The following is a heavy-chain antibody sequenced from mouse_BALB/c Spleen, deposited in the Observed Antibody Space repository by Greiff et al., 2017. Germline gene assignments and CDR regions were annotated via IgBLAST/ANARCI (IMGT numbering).Heavy chain of an antibody. J-gene: IGHJ4*01. CDR2: IYPGDGDT. V-gene: IGHV1-80*01. Sequence: QVQLQQSGAELVRPGSSVKISCKASGYAFSSYWMNWVKQRPGQGLEWIGQIYPGDGDTNYNGKFKGKATLTADKSSSTAYMQLSSLTSEDSAVYFCARPPLYDYDEGGAMDYWGQGTSVTVSS. CDR3: ARPPLYDYDEGGAMDY. D-gene: IGHD2-4*01. CDR1: GYAFSSYW.